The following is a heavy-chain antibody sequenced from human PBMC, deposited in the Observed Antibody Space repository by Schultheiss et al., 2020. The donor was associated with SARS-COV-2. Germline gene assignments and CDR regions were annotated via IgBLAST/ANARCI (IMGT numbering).Heavy chain of an antibody. Sequence: SETLSLTCTVSGGSISSGGYYWSWIRQHPGKGLEWIGYIYYSGSTYYNPSLKSRVTISVDTSKNQFSLKLSSVTAADTAVYYCARNLRSSLYGVVWFDPWGQGTLVTVSS. J-gene: IGHJ5*02. CDR1: GGSISSGGYY. CDR2: IYYSGST. D-gene: IGHD6-13*01. CDR3: ARNLRSSLYGVVWFDP. V-gene: IGHV4-31*03.